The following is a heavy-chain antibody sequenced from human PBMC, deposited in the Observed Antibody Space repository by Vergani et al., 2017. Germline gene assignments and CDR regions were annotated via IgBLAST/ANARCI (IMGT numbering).Heavy chain of an antibody. D-gene: IGHD3-10*01. Sequence: QVQLVESGGGLVKPGGSLRLSCAASGFTFSDYYMSWIRLAPGKGLEWVAYIDKSGVTIYYADSVKGRFTISRDNAKNSLSLQMNSLRAEDTAIYYCAKQYFVSGNYLFDYWGQGTLVTVSS. CDR2: IDKSGVTI. J-gene: IGHJ4*02. V-gene: IGHV3-11*01. CDR1: GFTFSDYY. CDR3: AKQYFVSGNYLFDY.